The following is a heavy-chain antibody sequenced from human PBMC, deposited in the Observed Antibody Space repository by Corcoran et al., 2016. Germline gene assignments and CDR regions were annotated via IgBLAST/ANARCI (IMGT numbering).Heavy chain of an antibody. V-gene: IGHV4-59*01. CDR1: GGSISSYY. D-gene: IGHD2-21*01. J-gene: IGHJ4*02. CDR3: ARWIVVGGVFDY. CDR2: IYYSGST. Sequence: QVQLQESGPGLVKPSETLSLTCTVSGGSISSYYWSWIRQPPGKGLEWIGYIYYSGSTNYNPSLKSRVTTSVDTSKNQFSLKLSSVTAADTAVYYCARWIVVGGVFDYWGQGTLVTVSS.